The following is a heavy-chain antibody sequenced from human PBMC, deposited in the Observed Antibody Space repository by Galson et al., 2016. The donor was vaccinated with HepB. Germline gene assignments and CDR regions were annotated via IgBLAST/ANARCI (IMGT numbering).Heavy chain of an antibody. CDR1: GFTFSSYA. Sequence: SLRLSCAASGFTFSSYAMRWVRQAPGKGLEWVAVIWYDGSHEYYADSVKGRFTISRDNSKNTVYLQMNSLSAEDTAVYYCAKNSYSSAWYPDYWGQGTLVTVSS. J-gene: IGHJ4*02. V-gene: IGHV3-33*06. CDR2: IWYDGSHE. CDR3: AKNSYSSAWYPDY. D-gene: IGHD6-19*01.